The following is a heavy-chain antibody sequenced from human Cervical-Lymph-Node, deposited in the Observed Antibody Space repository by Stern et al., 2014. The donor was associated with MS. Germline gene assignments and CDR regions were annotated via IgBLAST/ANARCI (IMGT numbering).Heavy chain of an antibody. CDR2: NVPIFGRA. J-gene: IGHJ5*02. D-gene: IGHD4-23*01. CDR1: GTTFRTNA. V-gene: IGHV1-69*01. CDR3: AREHHGGNFAS. Sequence: QVQLGESGAGVRPPWSSVKVSRRGSGTTFRTNAISWLRQAPGQGPEWMVSNVPIFGRANYVQKVRGRLTITADESASTAYMELRSLRSEDTAVYYCAREHHGGNFASWGQGTLVTVSS.